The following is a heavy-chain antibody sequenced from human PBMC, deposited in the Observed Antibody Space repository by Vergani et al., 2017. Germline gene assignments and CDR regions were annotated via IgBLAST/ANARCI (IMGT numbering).Heavy chain of an antibody. Sequence: QLQLQQSGPGLVKPSETLFLTCTVSAHSISSGRYYWGWIRQPPGKSLEGIGSIYYSGLTYYNPSLKSRVAISVDTSKNQFSLKVTSVTAADTAVYFCARQRPGSGWSPGDFDDWGQGILVTVSS. CDR2: IYYSGLT. J-gene: IGHJ4*02. CDR3: ARQRPGSGWSPGDFDD. D-gene: IGHD6-19*01. V-gene: IGHV4-39*01. CDR1: AHSISSGRYY.